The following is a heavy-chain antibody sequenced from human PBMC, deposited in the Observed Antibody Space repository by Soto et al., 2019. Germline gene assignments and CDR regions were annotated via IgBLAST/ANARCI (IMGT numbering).Heavy chain of an antibody. CDR2: ISGSGGST. J-gene: IGHJ4*02. V-gene: IGHV3-23*01. CDR3: ANSQRQGIAAAGPPYYFDY. CDR1: GFTFSSYA. Sequence: GGSLRLSCAASGFTFSSYAMSWVRQAPGKGLEWVSAISGSGGSTYYADSVKGRFTISRDNSKNTLYLQMNSLRAEDTAVYYCANSQRQGIAAAGPPYYFDYWGQGTLVTVSS. D-gene: IGHD6-13*01.